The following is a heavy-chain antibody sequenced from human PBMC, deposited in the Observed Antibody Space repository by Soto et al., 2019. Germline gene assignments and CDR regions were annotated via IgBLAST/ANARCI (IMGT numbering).Heavy chain of an antibody. CDR3: ARGLGQWLVFDY. CDR1: GYTFTGHY. D-gene: IGHD6-19*01. J-gene: IGHJ4*02. Sequence: ASVKVSCKTSGYTFTGHYIHWVRQAQGQGLEWMGWINPNTGDISYAEKFQGRVTMTRDTSISTAYMELSRLRSDDTAVYYCARGLGQWLVFDYWGQGTLVPVSS. CDR2: INPNTGDI. V-gene: IGHV1-2*02.